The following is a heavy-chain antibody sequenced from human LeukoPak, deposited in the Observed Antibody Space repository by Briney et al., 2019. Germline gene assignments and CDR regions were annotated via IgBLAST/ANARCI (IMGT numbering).Heavy chain of an antibody. CDR3: AILGSGRYYYMDV. V-gene: IGHV4-34*01. CDR2: INHSGST. Sequence: SETLSLTCAVYGGSFSGYYWSWIRQPPGKGLEWIGEINHSGSTNYNPSLKSRVTISVDTSKNQFSLKLSSVTAADTAVYYCAILGSGRYYYMDVWGKGTTVTISS. J-gene: IGHJ6*03. CDR1: GGSFSGYY. D-gene: IGHD1-26*01.